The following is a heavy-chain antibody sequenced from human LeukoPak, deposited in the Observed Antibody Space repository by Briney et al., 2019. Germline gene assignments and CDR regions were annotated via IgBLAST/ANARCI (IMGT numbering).Heavy chain of an antibody. CDR3: ARVVVPALDAFDI. CDR1: GYTFTSNY. V-gene: IGHV1-46*01. D-gene: IGHD2-2*01. J-gene: IGHJ3*02. Sequence: GASVKVSFKASGYTFTSNYIHWVRQAPEQGLEWMGIINPSGGTTSYAQKFQGRVTMTRDTSTSMVYMELSSLRSEDTAVYYCARVVVPALDAFDIWGQGTMVTVSS. CDR2: INPSGGTT.